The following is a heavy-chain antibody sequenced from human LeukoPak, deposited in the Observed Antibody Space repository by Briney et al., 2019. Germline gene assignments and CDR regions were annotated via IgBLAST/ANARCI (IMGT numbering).Heavy chain of an antibody. J-gene: IGHJ4*02. CDR3: ARRSQAAAGRGIDY. Sequence: SETLSLTCTVSGGSIISSSYYWGWIRQPPGTGLEWIGSIYYSGSTYYNPSLKSRVTISVDTSKNQFSLKLSSVTAADTAVYYCARRSQAAAGRGIDYWGQGTLVTVSS. CDR2: IYYSGST. D-gene: IGHD6-13*01. V-gene: IGHV4-39*01. CDR1: GGSIISSSYY.